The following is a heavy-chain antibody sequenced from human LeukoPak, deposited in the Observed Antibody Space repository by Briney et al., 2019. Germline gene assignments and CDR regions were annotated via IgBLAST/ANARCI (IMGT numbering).Heavy chain of an antibody. J-gene: IGHJ4*02. CDR1: GFTVSSNY. Sequence: GGSLRLSRAASGFTVSSNYMSWVRQAPGKGLEWVSVIYSGGSTYYADSVKGRFTISRDNSKNTLYLQMNSLRAEDTAVYYCATTPPPYYDSSGYLDYWGQGTLVTVSS. CDR2: IYSGGST. CDR3: ATTPPPYYDSSGYLDY. V-gene: IGHV3-66*01. D-gene: IGHD3-22*01.